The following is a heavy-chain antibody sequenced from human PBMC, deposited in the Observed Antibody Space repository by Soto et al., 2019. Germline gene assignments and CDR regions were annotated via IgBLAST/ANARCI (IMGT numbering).Heavy chain of an antibody. Sequence: QVQLVESGGGVVQPGRSLRLSCAASGFTFSSYGMHWVRQAPGKGLEWVAVISYDGSNKYYADSVKGRFTISRDNYKNTLYLQMNSLRAEDQAVYYCAKGGEYSSSPTLDYWGQGTLVTVSS. D-gene: IGHD6-6*01. V-gene: IGHV3-30*18. CDR1: GFTFSSYG. CDR3: AKGGEYSSSPTLDY. J-gene: IGHJ4*02. CDR2: ISYDGSNK.